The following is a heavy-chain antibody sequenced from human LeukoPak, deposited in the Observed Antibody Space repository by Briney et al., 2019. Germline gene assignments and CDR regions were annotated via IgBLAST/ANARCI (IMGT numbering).Heavy chain of an antibody. CDR1: GGSISSGSYY. Sequence: SQTLSLTCTVSGGSISSGSYYWSCIRQPAGKGLEWIGRIYTSGSTNYNPSLNSLVTISVDTSNNQLSLKLSSVTAADTAVYYCARDLGWLLAFDIWGQGTMVTVSS. J-gene: IGHJ3*02. CDR2: IYTSGST. CDR3: ARDLGWLLAFDI. D-gene: IGHD3-3*01. V-gene: IGHV4-61*02.